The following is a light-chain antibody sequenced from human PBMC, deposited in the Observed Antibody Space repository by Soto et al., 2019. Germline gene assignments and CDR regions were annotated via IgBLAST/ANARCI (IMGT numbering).Light chain of an antibody. J-gene: IGKJ4*01. Sequence: DIHITESPSSLSAFVGDRVRITCRASQDISNFLAWYQQKPGKVPKLLIYAASTLQSGVPSRFSGSGSGTDFTLTISSLQPEDVATYYCQKCKTAPFTFGGGTKVDI. V-gene: IGKV1-27*01. CDR3: QKCKTAPFT. CDR1: QDISNF. CDR2: AAS.